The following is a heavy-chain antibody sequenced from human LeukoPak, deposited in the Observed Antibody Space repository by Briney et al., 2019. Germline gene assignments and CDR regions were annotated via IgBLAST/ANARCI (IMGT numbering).Heavy chain of an antibody. J-gene: IGHJ3*02. CDR1: GYTFNSYA. D-gene: IGHD6-13*01. V-gene: IGHV1-69*04. CDR2: IIPILGIA. Sequence: SVKVSCKASGYTFNSYAISWVRQAPGQGLEWMGRIIPILGIANYAQKFQGRVTITADKSTSTAYMELSSLRSEDTAVYYCARVASSWSDAFDIWGQGTMVTVSS. CDR3: ARVASSWSDAFDI.